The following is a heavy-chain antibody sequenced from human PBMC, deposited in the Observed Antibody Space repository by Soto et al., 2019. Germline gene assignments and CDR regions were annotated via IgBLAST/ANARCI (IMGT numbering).Heavy chain of an antibody. V-gene: IGHV3-74*01. D-gene: IGHD5-18*01. CDR3: ARDWAYRLYV. J-gene: IGHJ6*02. Sequence: EVQLVESGGGLVQPGGSLRLSCAASGFTFSSSWMHWVRQVPGKGLVWVSYIKSDGSDTKYADSVKGRFTISRDNAKNSVYLQMNSLKPEDTAVYYCARDWAYRLYVWGQGTTVTVSS. CDR1: GFTFSSSW. CDR2: IKSDGSDT.